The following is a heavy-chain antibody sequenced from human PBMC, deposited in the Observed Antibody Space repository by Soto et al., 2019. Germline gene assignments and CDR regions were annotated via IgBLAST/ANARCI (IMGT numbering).Heavy chain of an antibody. CDR2: IKSKTDGGTT. CDR1: GFTFGDAG. D-gene: IGHD2-2*01. V-gene: IGHV3-15*01. Sequence: AGGSLRVCCAASGFTFGDAGMSWVRQAPGKGLEWVGRIKSKTDGGTTDYAAPVKGRFTISRDDSKNTLYLQMNSLKTEDTAVYYCTTSWGYCSSTSCYASRHYYYGMDVWGQGTTVTVSS. J-gene: IGHJ6*02. CDR3: TTSWGYCSSTSCYASRHYYYGMDV.